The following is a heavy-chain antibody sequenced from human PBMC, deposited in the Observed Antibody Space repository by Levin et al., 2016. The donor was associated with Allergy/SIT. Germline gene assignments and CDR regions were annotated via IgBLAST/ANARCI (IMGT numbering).Heavy chain of an antibody. D-gene: IGHD1-26*01. Sequence: GGSLRLSCAASGFTFRDHGMSWVRQAPGKGLEWVSAIRGSGGDTFYADFVKGRFTISRDSSRSTLYLQMNSLTPEDTALYYCAKVNWESSEHYWGQGTLVTVSS. J-gene: IGHJ4*02. CDR3: AKVNWESSEHY. CDR1: GFTFRDHG. CDR2: IRGSGGDT. V-gene: IGHV3-23*01.